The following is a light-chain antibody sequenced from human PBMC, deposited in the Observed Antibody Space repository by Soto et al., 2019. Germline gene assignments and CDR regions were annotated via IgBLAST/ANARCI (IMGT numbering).Light chain of an antibody. CDR1: QSISSW. J-gene: IGKJ1*01. CDR2: KAS. CDR3: QQYNSYSRT. Sequence: DIQMTQSPSTLSASVGDRVTITCRASQSISSWLAWYQQKPGKAPKVLIYKASSLESGVPSRFSVSGSGTEFTLTISSLQSDDFATYYCQQYNSYSRTFGQGTKVEIK. V-gene: IGKV1-5*03.